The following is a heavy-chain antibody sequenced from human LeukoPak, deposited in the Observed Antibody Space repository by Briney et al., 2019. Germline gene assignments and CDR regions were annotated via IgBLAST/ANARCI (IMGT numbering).Heavy chain of an antibody. CDR1: GFTFSSCS. CDR3: AKDLQAHYSFDY. CDR2: ISSSGGNT. Sequence: GGSLRLSCAASGFTFSSCSMSWVRQAPGKGLEWVSSISSSGGNTYYPDSVKGRFTISRDNSKNTMYLQMNSLGAEDTAVYYCAKDLQAHYSFDYWGQGTLVTVSS. J-gene: IGHJ4*02. D-gene: IGHD1-1*01. V-gene: IGHV3-23*01.